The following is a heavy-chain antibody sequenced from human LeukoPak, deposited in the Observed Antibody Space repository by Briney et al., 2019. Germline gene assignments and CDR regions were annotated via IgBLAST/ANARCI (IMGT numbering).Heavy chain of an antibody. CDR2: ICTSGST. Sequence: PSETLSLTCTVSGGSISSYYWSWIRQPAGKGLEWIGRICTSGSTNYNPSLKSRVTMSVDTSKNQFSLKLSSVTAADTAVYYCARDRGYYGSGSHFDYWGQGTLVTVSS. J-gene: IGHJ4*02. CDR1: GGSISSYY. V-gene: IGHV4-4*07. D-gene: IGHD3-10*01. CDR3: ARDRGYYGSGSHFDY.